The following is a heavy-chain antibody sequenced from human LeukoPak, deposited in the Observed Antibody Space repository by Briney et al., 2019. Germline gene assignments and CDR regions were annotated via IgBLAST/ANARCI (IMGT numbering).Heavy chain of an antibody. Sequence: SETLSLTCTVSGGSISSYYWSWIRQPPVKGLEWIGYIYYSGSTNYNPSLKSRVTISVDTSKNQFSLKLSSVTAADTAVYYCARGFLYSSSWPGHFDYWGQGTLVTVSS. CDR1: GGSISSYY. V-gene: IGHV4-59*01. J-gene: IGHJ4*02. CDR3: ARGFLYSSSWPGHFDY. CDR2: IYYSGST. D-gene: IGHD6-13*01.